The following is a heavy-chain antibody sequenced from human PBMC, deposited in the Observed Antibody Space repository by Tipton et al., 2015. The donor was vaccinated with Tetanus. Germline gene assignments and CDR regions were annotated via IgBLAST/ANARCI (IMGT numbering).Heavy chain of an antibody. CDR1: GFTLSRYT. CDR2: ISSSSTI. J-gene: IGHJ5*02. CDR3: ARAFFAAATS. Sequence: SLRLSCAASGFTLSRYTLNWVRQAPGKGLEWVSSISSSSTIYYADSVKGRFTISRDNAKNSLYLQMNSLRDDDTAVYYCARAFFAAATSWGQGTLVTVSS. V-gene: IGHV3-69-1*01. D-gene: IGHD6-13*01.